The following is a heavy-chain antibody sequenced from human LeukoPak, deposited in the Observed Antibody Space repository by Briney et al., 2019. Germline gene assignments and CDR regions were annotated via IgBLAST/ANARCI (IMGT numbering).Heavy chain of an antibody. CDR1: GGFISSYY. Sequence: PSETLSLTCTVSGGFISSYYWSWIRQPPGKGLEWIGYIYYSGSTNYNPSLKSRVTISVDTSKNQFSLKLSSVTAADAAVYYCARGGMATSDFDYWGQGTLVTVSS. J-gene: IGHJ4*02. CDR3: ARGGMATSDFDY. V-gene: IGHV4-59*01. D-gene: IGHD5-12*01. CDR2: IYYSGST.